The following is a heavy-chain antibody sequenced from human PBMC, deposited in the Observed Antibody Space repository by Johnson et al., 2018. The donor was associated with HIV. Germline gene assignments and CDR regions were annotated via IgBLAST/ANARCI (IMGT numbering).Heavy chain of an antibody. CDR2: IKQDGSEK. D-gene: IGHD3-22*01. CDR3: AKVSGYYDSLSAGWAFDI. V-gene: IGHV3-7*02. J-gene: IGHJ3*02. CDR1: GFTFSSYW. Sequence: VQLVESGGGLVQPGGSLRLSCAASGFTFSSYWMGWVRQAPGKGLEWVANIKQDGSEKYYADSVKGRFTISRANSKNTLYLQMNSLRAEDTAVYYCAKVSGYYDSLSAGWAFDIWGQGTMVTVSS.